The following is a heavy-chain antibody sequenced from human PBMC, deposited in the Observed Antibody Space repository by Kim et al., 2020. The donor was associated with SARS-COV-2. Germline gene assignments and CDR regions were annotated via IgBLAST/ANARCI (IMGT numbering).Heavy chain of an antibody. CDR3: AKDRGPSVDACDI. J-gene: IGHJ3*02. Sequence: GGSLRLSCVTSGFTFSDYAIHWVRQAPGKGLEWVSGITWNSVTMDYADSVRGRFTISRDNAQNSVYLQMNSLRPEDTALYYCAKDRGPSVDACDIWGQGTMVTVSS. CDR1: GFTFSDYA. D-gene: IGHD2-2*01. V-gene: IGHV3-9*01. CDR2: ITWNSVTM.